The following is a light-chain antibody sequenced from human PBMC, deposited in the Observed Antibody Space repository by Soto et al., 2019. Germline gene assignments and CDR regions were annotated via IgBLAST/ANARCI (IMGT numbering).Light chain of an antibody. V-gene: IGKV3-15*01. CDR3: QQYNKWPWT. CDR1: QTVSSS. CDR2: RAS. J-gene: IGKJ1*01. Sequence: ETPMTQSPATLSVSPGARATLYCRASQTVSSSLAWYQQKPGQAPRLLTFRASARATGVPARFSGSGSGTLFTLTISSLQSEDFGVYYCQQYNKWPWTFGQGTKVDIK.